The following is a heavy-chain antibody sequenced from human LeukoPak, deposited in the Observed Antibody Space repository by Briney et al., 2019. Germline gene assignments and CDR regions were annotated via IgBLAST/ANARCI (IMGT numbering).Heavy chain of an antibody. J-gene: IGHJ4*02. D-gene: IGHD3-16*01. CDR2: INEDGSKK. CDR3: AKEGLFGRGFDY. V-gene: IGHV3-7*03. Sequence: PGGSLRLSCAASGFAFSDYWMSWVRQAPGKGLEWVANINEDGSKKHYLDSVEGRFTISRDNAKNSLYLQMNSLRAEDTAVFYCAKEGLFGRGFDYWGQGTLVTVSS. CDR1: GFAFSDYW.